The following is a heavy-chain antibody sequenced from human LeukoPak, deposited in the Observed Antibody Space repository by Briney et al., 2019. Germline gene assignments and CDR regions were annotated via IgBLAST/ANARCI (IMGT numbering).Heavy chain of an antibody. CDR3: AGDLDFASGYYLHY. V-gene: IGHV4-31*03. J-gene: IGHJ4*02. CDR1: GASTSSRGYY. CDR2: IYHTGTT. D-gene: IGHD3-22*01. Sequence: SRTLSLTCTISGASTSSRGYYWPWVRQHSGKGLEWIGYIYHTGTTYYNPSLRSRITISMGTSKNQFSLKMTSMTAADTAVYYCAGDLDFASGYYLHYWGQGSLVTVSS.